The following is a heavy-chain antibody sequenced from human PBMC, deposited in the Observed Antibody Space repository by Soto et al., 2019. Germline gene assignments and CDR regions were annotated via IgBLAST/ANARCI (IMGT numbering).Heavy chain of an antibody. CDR2: MNPNSGNT. CDR3: ATVAGSYYYYYYGMDV. D-gene: IGHD6-19*01. CDR1: GYTFTSYD. Sequence: QVQLVQSGAEVKKPGASVKVSCKASGYTFTSYDINWVRQATGQGLEWMGWMNPNSGNTGYAQKFQGRVTMTRNTSISTAYMELSSLRSEDTAVYYCATVAGSYYYYYYGMDVWGQGTTVTVSS. J-gene: IGHJ6*02. V-gene: IGHV1-8*01.